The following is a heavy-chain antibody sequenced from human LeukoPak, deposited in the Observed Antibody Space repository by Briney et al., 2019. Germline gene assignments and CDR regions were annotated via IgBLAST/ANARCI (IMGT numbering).Heavy chain of an antibody. J-gene: IGHJ5*02. CDR3: ARSPNCGGDCS. V-gene: IGHV3-74*01. Sequence: PGRSLRLSCAVSGFTFSTYWMHWVRQAPGKGPVWVSRISSDGTRTSYVDSVRGRFTISRDNAKNTLFLQMNSLRVEDTADYYCARSPNCGGDCSWGQGTLVTVSS. D-gene: IGHD2-21*02. CDR1: GFTFSTYW. CDR2: ISSDGTRT.